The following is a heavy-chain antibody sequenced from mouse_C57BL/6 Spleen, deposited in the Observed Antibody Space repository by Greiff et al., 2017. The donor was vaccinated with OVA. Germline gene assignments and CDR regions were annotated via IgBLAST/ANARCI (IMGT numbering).Heavy chain of an antibody. J-gene: IGHJ2*01. D-gene: IGHD1-1*01. Sequence: VQLQQSGAELARPGASVKLSCKASGYTFTSYGISWVKQRTGQGLEWIGEIYPRSGNTYYNEKFKGKATLTADKSSSTAYMELRSLTSEDSAVYVCARFTTVVATDYWGQGTTLTVSS. V-gene: IGHV1-81*01. CDR3: ARFTTVVATDY. CDR1: GYTFTSYG. CDR2: IYPRSGNT.